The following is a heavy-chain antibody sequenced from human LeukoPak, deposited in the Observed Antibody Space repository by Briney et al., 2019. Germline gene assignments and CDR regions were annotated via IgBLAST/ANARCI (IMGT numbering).Heavy chain of an antibody. J-gene: IGHJ1*01. CDR2: FDPEDGEA. V-gene: IGHV1-24*01. Sequence: GASVKVSCKVSGYTLTELSMHWVRQAPGKGLEWMGGFDPEDGEAIYAQKFQGRVTMTEDTSTDTAYMELSSLRSEDTAVYYCATAPFYYDSSLPYFQHWGQGTLVTVSS. D-gene: IGHD3-22*01. CDR3: ATAPFYYDSSLPYFQH. CDR1: GYTLTELS.